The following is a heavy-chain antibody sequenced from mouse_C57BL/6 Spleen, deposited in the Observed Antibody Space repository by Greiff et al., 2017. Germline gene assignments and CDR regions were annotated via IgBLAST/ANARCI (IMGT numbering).Heavy chain of an antibody. J-gene: IGHJ2*01. CDR1: GYAFSSYW. D-gene: IGHD2-5*01. V-gene: IGHV1-80*01. Sequence: VQLQQSGAELVKPGASVKISCKASGYAFSSYWMNWVKQRPGKGLEWIGQIYPGDGDTNYNGKFKGKATLTADKSSSTAYMQLSSLTSEDSAVYFCARGDYSNGNFDYWGQGTTLTVSS. CDR2: IYPGDGDT. CDR3: ARGDYSNGNFDY.